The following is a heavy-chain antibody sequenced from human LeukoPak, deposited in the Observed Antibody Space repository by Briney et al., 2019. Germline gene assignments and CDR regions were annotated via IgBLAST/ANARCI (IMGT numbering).Heavy chain of an antibody. CDR1: GFIFSSYA. Sequence: GGSLRLSCAASGFIFSSYAMSWVRQAPGKGLEWVSAISGSGGSTYYADSVKGRFTISRDNSKNTLYLQMNSLRAEDTAVYYCAKGRRYSYGFAFYYYGMDVWGQGTTVTVSS. D-gene: IGHD5-18*01. J-gene: IGHJ6*02. CDR3: AKGRRYSYGFAFYYYGMDV. CDR2: ISGSGGST. V-gene: IGHV3-23*01.